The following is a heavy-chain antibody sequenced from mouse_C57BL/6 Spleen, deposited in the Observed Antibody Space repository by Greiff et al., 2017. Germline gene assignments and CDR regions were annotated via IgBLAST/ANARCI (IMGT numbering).Heavy chain of an antibody. V-gene: IGHV1-9*01. J-gene: IGHJ3*01. CDR1: GYTFTGYW. CDR2: ILPGSGST. CDR3: ARSYSNYTAWFAY. D-gene: IGHD2-5*01. Sequence: QVQLQQSGAELMKPGASVKLSCKATGYTFTGYWIEWVKQRPGHGLEWIGEILPGSGSTNSNEKFKGKATFTADTSSNTAYMQLSSLTTEDSAIYYCARSYSNYTAWFAYWGQGTLVTVSA.